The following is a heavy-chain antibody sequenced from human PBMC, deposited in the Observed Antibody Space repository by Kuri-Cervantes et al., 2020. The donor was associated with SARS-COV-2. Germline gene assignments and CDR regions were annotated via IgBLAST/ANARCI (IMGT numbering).Heavy chain of an antibody. J-gene: IGHJ4*02. CDR1: GFTFDDYT. Sequence: LSLTCAASGFTFDDYTMHWVRQAPGKGLEWVSLISWDGGSTYYADSVKGRFTISRDNSKNSLYLQMNSLRAEDTAVYYWARESPYGSGSYYNVMRPVDYWGQGTLVTVSS. CDR2: ISWDGGST. D-gene: IGHD3-10*01. V-gene: IGHV3-43*01. CDR3: ARESPYGSGSYYNVMRPVDY.